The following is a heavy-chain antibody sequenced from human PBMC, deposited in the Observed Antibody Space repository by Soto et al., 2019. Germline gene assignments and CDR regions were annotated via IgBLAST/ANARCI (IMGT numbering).Heavy chain of an antibody. Sequence: GGSLRLSCAASGFTFSSYWMSWVRQAPGKGLEWVANIKQDGSEKYYVDSVKGRFTISRDNAKDSLYLQMNSLRAEDTAVYYCARELYDILTGYSHYYYYGMDVWGQGTTVTVSS. CDR1: GFTFSSYW. CDR2: IKQDGSEK. J-gene: IGHJ6*02. D-gene: IGHD3-9*01. V-gene: IGHV3-7*01. CDR3: ARELYDILTGYSHYYYYGMDV.